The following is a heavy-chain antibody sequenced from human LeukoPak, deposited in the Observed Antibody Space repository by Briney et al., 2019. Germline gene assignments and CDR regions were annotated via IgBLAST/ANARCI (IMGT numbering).Heavy chain of an antibody. CDR1: GFIFSSYA. V-gene: IGHV3-23*01. Sequence: HAGGSLRLSCAASGFIFSSYAMSWVRQAPGKGLEWVSAISGSGGSTYYADSVKGRFTISRDNSKNTLYLQMNSLRAEDTAVYYCAKDGREVGATTLDYWGQGTLVTVSS. CDR3: AKDGREVGATTLDY. D-gene: IGHD1-26*01. J-gene: IGHJ4*02. CDR2: ISGSGGST.